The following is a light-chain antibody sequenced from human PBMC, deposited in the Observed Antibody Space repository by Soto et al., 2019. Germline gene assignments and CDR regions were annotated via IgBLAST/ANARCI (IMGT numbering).Light chain of an antibody. CDR3: QSYDISLSGYV. CDR2: GNS. CDR1: SSNIGAGYD. V-gene: IGLV1-40*01. Sequence: QSVLTQPPSVSGAPGQRVTISCTGSSSNIGAGYDVHWYQQLPGTAPKLLIYGNSNRPSGVPDRFSGSKSGTSASLAITGLQAEDEADYYCQSYDISLSGYVFGTGTNLTVL. J-gene: IGLJ1*01.